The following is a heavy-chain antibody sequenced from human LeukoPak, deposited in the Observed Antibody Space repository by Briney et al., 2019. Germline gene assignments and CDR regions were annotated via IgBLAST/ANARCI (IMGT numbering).Heavy chain of an antibody. CDR3: AEVDSSGYQIDY. CDR2: IYYTGST. Sequence: PSETLSLTCTVSGVSVSSGSYYWRWLRQPPGKGLEWIGYIYYTGSTNYNPSLKSRVTMSVDTSKNQFSLNLSSVTAADTAVYYCAEVDSSGYQIDYWGQGTLVTVSS. D-gene: IGHD3-22*01. J-gene: IGHJ4*02. CDR1: GVSVSSGSYY. V-gene: IGHV4-61*01.